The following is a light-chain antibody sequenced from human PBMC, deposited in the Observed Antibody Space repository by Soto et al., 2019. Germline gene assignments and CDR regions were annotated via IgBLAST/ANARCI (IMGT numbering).Light chain of an antibody. CDR3: QQRSNWPIP. CDR2: DAS. V-gene: IGKV3-11*01. J-gene: IGKJ5*01. CDR1: QSVSSY. Sequence: EIVLTQSPATLSLSPGERATLSFMASQSVSSYLAWYQQKPGQAPRLLIYDASNRATGIPARFSGSGSGTDFTLTISSLEPEDFAVYYCQQRSNWPIPFGQGTRLAI.